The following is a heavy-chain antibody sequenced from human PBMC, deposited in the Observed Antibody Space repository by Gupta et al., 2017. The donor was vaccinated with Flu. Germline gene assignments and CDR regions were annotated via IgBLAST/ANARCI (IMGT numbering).Heavy chain of an antibody. D-gene: IGHD3-10*01. Sequence: QVQLQQWGAGLLKPSETLSPTCAVYGGSFSGYYWSWIRQPPGKGLEWIGEINHSGSTNYNPSLKSRVTISVDTSKNQFSLKLSSVTAADTAVYYCAAGTMVRGGWDYWGQGTLVTVSS. CDR3: AAGTMVRGGWDY. CDR1: GGSFSGYY. CDR2: INHSGST. V-gene: IGHV4-34*01. J-gene: IGHJ4*02.